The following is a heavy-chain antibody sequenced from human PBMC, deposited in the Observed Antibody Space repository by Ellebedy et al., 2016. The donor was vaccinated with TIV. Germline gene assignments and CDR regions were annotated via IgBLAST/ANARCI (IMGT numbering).Heavy chain of an antibody. CDR3: AGPPIVVVPAAPDGDAFDI. Sequence: SETLSLTXAVYGGSFSGYYWSWIRQPPGKGLEWIGEINHSGSTNYNPSLKSRVTISVDTSKNQFSLKLSSVTAADTAVYYCAGPPIVVVPAAPDGDAFDIWGQGTMVTVSS. V-gene: IGHV4-34*01. CDR1: GGSFSGYY. J-gene: IGHJ3*02. D-gene: IGHD2-2*01. CDR2: INHSGST.